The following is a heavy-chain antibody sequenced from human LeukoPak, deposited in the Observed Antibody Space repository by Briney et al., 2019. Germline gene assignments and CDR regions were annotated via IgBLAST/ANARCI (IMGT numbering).Heavy chain of an antibody. V-gene: IGHV4-39*01. CDR2: IFYSGST. CDR1: GVSISSSGYY. D-gene: IGHD1-26*01. Sequence: SETLSLTXTVSGVSISSSGYYWGCIRQPPGKGLEWIASIFYSGSTYYNPSLKSRVTISVDTSKNQLSLKLSSLTAADTAVYYCARHEYSGSYYGLSWFDPWGQGSLVTVSS. J-gene: IGHJ5*02. CDR3: ARHEYSGSYYGLSWFDP.